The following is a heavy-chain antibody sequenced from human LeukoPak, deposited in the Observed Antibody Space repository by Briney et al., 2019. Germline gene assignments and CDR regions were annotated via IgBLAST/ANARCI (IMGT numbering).Heavy chain of an antibody. J-gene: IGHJ4*02. CDR2: ISWNSGSI. D-gene: IGHD4-17*01. V-gene: IGHV3-9*01. CDR1: GFTFDDYA. Sequence: PGGSLRLSCAASGFTFDDYAMHWVRQAPGKGLEWVSGISWNSGSIGYADSVKGRFTISRDNAKNSLYLQMNSLRAEDTALYYCAKDMDYGDSTAFDYWGQGTLVTVSS. CDR3: AKDMDYGDSTAFDY.